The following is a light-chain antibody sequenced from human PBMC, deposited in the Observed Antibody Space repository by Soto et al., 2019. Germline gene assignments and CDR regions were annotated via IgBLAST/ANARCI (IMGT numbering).Light chain of an antibody. CDR1: QDISSY. CDR2: TAS. CDR3: QQLSGYPLT. J-gene: IGKJ4*01. Sequence: DIPLTQSPSFLSASVGDRVTITCRASQDISSYLAWYQQKPGKVPKLLISTASTLQSGVPSRFSGSGSGTEFTLTVSSLQPEDFASYYCQQLSGYPLTFGGGTKVEMK. V-gene: IGKV1-9*01.